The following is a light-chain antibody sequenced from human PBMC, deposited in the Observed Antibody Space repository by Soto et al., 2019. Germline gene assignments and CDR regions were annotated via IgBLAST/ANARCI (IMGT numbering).Light chain of an antibody. CDR2: AAS. Sequence: DIQMTQSPSSLSASVGDRVTITCRASQAISNYLAWYQQKPGKAPKLLIYAASTLQSGVPSRFSGSGFGADFTLTISSLQPEDVAAYYCQKYDSAPLTFGQGTKVEIK. V-gene: IGKV1-27*01. CDR1: QAISNY. J-gene: IGKJ1*01. CDR3: QKYDSAPLT.